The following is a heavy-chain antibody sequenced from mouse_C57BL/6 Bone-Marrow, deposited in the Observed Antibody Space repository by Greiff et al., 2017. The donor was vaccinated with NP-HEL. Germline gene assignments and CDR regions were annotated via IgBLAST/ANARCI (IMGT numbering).Heavy chain of an antibody. Sequence: VQLQQPGAELVKPGASVKLSCKASGYTFTGYWMHWVKQRPGQGLEWIGMIHPNSGSTNYNEKFKGKATMTVDKSSSTAYMQLSSLTSEDSAVYYCARSIVVWYFDVWGTGTTVTVSS. CDR3: ARSIVVWYFDV. V-gene: IGHV1-64*01. CDR1: GYTFTGYW. J-gene: IGHJ1*03. D-gene: IGHD1-3*01. CDR2: IHPNSGST.